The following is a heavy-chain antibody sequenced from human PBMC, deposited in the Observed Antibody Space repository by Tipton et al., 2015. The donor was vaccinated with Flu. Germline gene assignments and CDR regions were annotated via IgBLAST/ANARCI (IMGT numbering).Heavy chain of an antibody. Sequence: SLRLSCAASGFTFSSYGMHWVRQAPGKGLEWVGRIKSKTDGGTTDYAAPVKGRFTISRDDSKNTLYLQMNSLKTDDTAVYYCTTHGDYVNYFDYWGQGTLVTVSS. V-gene: IGHV3-15*01. J-gene: IGHJ4*02. CDR2: IKSKTDGGTT. D-gene: IGHD4-17*01. CDR1: GFTFSSYG. CDR3: TTHGDYVNYFDY.